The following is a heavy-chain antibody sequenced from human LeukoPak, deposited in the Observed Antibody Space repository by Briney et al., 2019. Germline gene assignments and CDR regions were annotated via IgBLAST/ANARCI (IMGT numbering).Heavy chain of an antibody. Sequence: PGGSLRLSCAASGFTFSSYAMHWVRQAPGKGLEWVAVISYDGSNKYYADSVKGRFTISRDNSKNTLYLQMNSLRAEDTAVYYCAKSSEHYYGSSGYTSLFDYWGQGTLVTVSS. V-gene: IGHV3-30*04. CDR1: GFTFSSYA. J-gene: IGHJ4*02. CDR3: AKSSEHYYGSSGYTSLFDY. CDR2: ISYDGSNK. D-gene: IGHD3-22*01.